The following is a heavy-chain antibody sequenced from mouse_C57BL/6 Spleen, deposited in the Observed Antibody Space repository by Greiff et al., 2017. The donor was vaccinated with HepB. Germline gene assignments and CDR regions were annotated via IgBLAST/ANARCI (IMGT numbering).Heavy chain of an antibody. V-gene: IGHV1-55*01. CDR2: IYPGSGST. J-gene: IGHJ2*01. CDR1: GYTFTSYW. Sequence: QVHVKQSGAELVKPGASVKMSCKASGYTFTSYWITWVKQRPGQGLEWIGDIYPGSGSTNYNEKFKSKATLTVDTSSSTAYLQLSSLPSEDSAVYYCARTDGTVDYGGQGTTLTGSS. CDR3: ARTDGTVDY. D-gene: IGHD4-1*01.